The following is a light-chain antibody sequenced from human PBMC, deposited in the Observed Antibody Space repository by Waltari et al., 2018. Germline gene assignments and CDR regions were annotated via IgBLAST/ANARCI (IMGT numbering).Light chain of an antibody. CDR2: HAS. Sequence: VVMTQSPANLSVSPGERATPSCRASQSIATDLAWYQHKPGQAPRPLIYHASTSATAIPTRFRGSGSETDFTLTISGLQSEDSAVYYCQQYNRWPPLTFGGGTKVEI. CDR1: QSIATD. J-gene: IGKJ4*01. CDR3: QQYNRWPPLT. V-gene: IGKV3D-15*01.